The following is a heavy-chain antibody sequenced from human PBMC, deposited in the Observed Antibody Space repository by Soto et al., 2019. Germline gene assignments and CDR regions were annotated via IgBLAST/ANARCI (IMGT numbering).Heavy chain of an antibody. CDR1: GFTFSGST. J-gene: IGHJ1*01. Sequence: EVQLVQSGGGLVQPGGSLKLSCAASGFTFSGSTVHWVRQASGEGLQWVGRIRSKANDYATTYIASVKGRFTISRDDSRNTAYLQMSDLKTEDTAVYYCTGGYCTGGTCYSGYFQHGGQGALVTVCS. D-gene: IGHD2-15*01. V-gene: IGHV3-73*02. CDR2: IRSKANDYAT. CDR3: TGGYCTGGTCYSGYFQH.